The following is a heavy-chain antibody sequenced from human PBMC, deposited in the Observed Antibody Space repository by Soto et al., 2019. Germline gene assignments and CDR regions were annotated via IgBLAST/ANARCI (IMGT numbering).Heavy chain of an antibody. CDR3: ARHLIIGYSGYDIDY. CDR2: IYPGDSDT. CDR1: GYSFTSYW. D-gene: IGHD5-12*01. J-gene: IGHJ4*02. Sequence: PGESLKISCKGSGYSFTSYWIGWVRQMPGKGLEWMGIIYPGDSDTRYSPSFQGQVTISADKSISTAYLQWSSLKASDTAMYYCARHLIIGYSGYDIDYWGQGTLVTVSS. V-gene: IGHV5-51*01.